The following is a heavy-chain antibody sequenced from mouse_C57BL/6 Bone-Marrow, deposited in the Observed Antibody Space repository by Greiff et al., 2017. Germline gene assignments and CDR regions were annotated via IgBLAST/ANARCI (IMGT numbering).Heavy chain of an antibody. CDR2: INPNNGGT. V-gene: IGHV1-26*01. CDR1: GYTFTDYY. CDR3: ARGYYGSLYYFDY. Sequence: EVQLQQSGPELVKPGASVKISCKASGYTFTDYYMNWVKQSHGKSLEWIGDINPNNGGTSYNQKFKGKATLTVDKSSSTAYMELRSLTSEDSAVYYGARGYYGSLYYFDYWGQGTTLTVSS. D-gene: IGHD1-1*01. J-gene: IGHJ2*01.